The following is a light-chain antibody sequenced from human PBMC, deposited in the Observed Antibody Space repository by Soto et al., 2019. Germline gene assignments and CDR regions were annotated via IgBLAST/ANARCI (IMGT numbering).Light chain of an antibody. CDR2: STN. CDR3: AAWDDSLNGEVV. CDR1: SSNIGSNS. Sequence: QPVLTQPPSASGTPGQRVTISCSGSSSNIGSNSVNWYQQLPGTAPKLLIYSTNQRPSGAPDRFSGSKSDTSASLAISGLQSEDEADYYCAAWDDSLNGEVVFGGGTKLTVL. V-gene: IGLV1-44*01. J-gene: IGLJ2*01.